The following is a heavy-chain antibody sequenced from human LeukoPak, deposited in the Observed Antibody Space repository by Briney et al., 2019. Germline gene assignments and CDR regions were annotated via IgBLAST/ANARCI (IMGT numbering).Heavy chain of an antibody. J-gene: IGHJ4*02. CDR1: GYTLTELS. CDR2: INPSGGST. CDR3: ARGVLDY. Sequence: GASVKVSCKVSGYTLTELSMHWVRQAPGKGLEWMGIINPSGGSTSYAQKFQGRVTMTRDTSTSTVYMELSSLRSEDTAVYYCARGVLDYWGQGTLVTVSS. D-gene: IGHD6-6*01. V-gene: IGHV1-46*01.